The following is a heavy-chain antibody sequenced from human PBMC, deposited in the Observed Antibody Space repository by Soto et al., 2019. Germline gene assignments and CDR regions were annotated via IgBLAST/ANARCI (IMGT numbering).Heavy chain of an antibody. CDR3: AKDPYYDYIWGSYRSAAAAFDI. D-gene: IGHD3-16*02. CDR2: ISGSGGNT. Sequence: GGSLRLSCAASGFTFDDYAMHWVRQAPGKGLEWVSGISGSGGNTYYADSVKGRFTISRDNSKNTLYLQMNSLRAEDTAVYYCAKDPYYDYIWGSYRSAAAAFDIWGQGTMVTVSS. CDR1: GFTFDDYA. V-gene: IGHV3-23*01. J-gene: IGHJ3*02.